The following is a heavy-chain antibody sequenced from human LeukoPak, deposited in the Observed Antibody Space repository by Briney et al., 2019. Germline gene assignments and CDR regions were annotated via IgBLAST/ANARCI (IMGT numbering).Heavy chain of an antibody. CDR2: ISSASSNL. Sequence: PGGSLRLSCAASGFTFSSSSMNWVRQAPGKGLEWLSYISSASSNLYYADSVKGRFTISRDNAKKSLYLQMNSLRAEDTAVYYCARESYSGSYFDYWGQGTLVTVSS. CDR1: GFTFSSSS. D-gene: IGHD1-26*01. CDR3: ARESYSGSYFDY. J-gene: IGHJ4*03. V-gene: IGHV3-48*01.